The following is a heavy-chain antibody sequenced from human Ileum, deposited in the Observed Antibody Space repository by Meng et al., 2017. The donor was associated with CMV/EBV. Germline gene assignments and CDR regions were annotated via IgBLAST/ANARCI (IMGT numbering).Heavy chain of an antibody. D-gene: IGHD6-19*01. CDR3: AREESVGIAVTGTFDY. Sequence: VLLQASGLGLVKPSQTLSLTCTVSGDSSSSNFWSWIRQPAGKGLEWIGRIYSSGSTFYNPSLNSRVTMSVDTSKNQFSLSLASVTAADTAIYFCAREESVGIAVTGTFDYWGQGILVTVSS. CDR2: IYSSGST. J-gene: IGHJ4*02. V-gene: IGHV4-4*07. CDR1: GDSSSSNF.